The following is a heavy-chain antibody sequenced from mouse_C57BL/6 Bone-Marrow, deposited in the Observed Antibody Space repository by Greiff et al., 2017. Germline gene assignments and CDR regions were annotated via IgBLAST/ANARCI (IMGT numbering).Heavy chain of an antibody. Sequence: EVKLVESGGDLVKPGGSLKLSCAASGFTFSGYGMSWVRQTPDKRLEWVATISSGGSYTYYPDSVKGRFTISRDNAKNTLYLQMSSLKSEDTAMYYCARDSSPVYFDYWGQGTTLTVSS. J-gene: IGHJ2*01. CDR2: ISSGGSYT. CDR3: ARDSSPVYFDY. V-gene: IGHV5-6*01. CDR1: GFTFSGYG. D-gene: IGHD1-1*01.